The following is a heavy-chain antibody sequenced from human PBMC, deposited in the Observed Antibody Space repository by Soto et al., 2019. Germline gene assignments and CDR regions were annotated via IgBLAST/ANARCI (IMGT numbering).Heavy chain of an antibody. Sequence: SETLSLTCAVYGGSFSGYYWSWIRQPPGKGLEWIGEINHSGSTNYNPSLKSRVTISVDTSKNQFSLKLSSVTAADTAVYYCARSHYGDYPNYYYGMDVWGQGTTVT. D-gene: IGHD4-17*01. J-gene: IGHJ6*02. CDR1: GGSFSGYY. V-gene: IGHV4-34*01. CDR3: ARSHYGDYPNYYYGMDV. CDR2: INHSGST.